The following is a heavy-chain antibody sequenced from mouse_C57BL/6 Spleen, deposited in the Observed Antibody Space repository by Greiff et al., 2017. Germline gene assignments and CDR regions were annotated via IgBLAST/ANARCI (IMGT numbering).Heavy chain of an antibody. J-gene: IGHJ2*01. CDR1: GYTFTSYW. CDR3: ARRGPLNWDYFDY. Sequence: QVQLQQPGAELVKPGASVKLSCKASGYTFTSYWMHWVKQRPGQGLEWIGMIHPNSGSTNYNEKFKSKATLTVDKSSSTAYMQLSSLTSEDSAVYYGARRGPLNWDYFDYWGQGTTLTVSS. D-gene: IGHD4-1*01. CDR2: IHPNSGST. V-gene: IGHV1-64*01.